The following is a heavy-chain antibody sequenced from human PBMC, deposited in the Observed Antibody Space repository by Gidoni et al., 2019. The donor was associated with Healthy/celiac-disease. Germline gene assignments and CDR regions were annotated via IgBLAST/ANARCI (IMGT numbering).Heavy chain of an antibody. J-gene: IGHJ6*02. CDR1: GFTVSSYW. CDR3: ARDIVVVPAHSPHYYYYYGMDV. D-gene: IGHD2-2*01. V-gene: IGHV3-7*01. Sequence: EVQLVESGGGLVQPGGSLRLSCAASGFTVSSYWMSWVRQAPGKGLGWVANIKQDGSEKYYVDSVKGRFTISRDNAKNSLYLQMNSLRAEDTAVYYCARDIVVVPAHSPHYYYYYGMDVWGQGTTVTVSS. CDR2: IKQDGSEK.